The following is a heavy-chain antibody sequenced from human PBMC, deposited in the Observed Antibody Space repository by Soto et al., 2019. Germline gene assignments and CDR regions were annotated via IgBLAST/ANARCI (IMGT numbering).Heavy chain of an antibody. CDR2: ISSSGSTI. Sequence: EVQLVESGGGLVQPGGSLRLSCAASGFTFSSYEMNWVRQAPGKGLEWVSYISSSGSTIYYADSVKCRFTISRDNAKNALYLQMNSLRAEDTAVYYCARPLLPGDYYYGMDVWGHGTTVPVSS. V-gene: IGHV3-48*03. CDR3: ARPLLPGDYYYGMDV. J-gene: IGHJ6*02. CDR1: GFTFSSYE.